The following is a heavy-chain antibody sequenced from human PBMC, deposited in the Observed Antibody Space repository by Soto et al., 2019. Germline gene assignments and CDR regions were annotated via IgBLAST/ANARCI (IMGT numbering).Heavy chain of an antibody. CDR2: IYHSGST. V-gene: IGHV4-4*02. D-gene: IGHD2-2*01. CDR3: ARDLKSDCSSTSCYPRFDP. CDR1: CGSIISSNW. Sequence: SETVSLTCAFSCGSIISSNWWSWVRQPPGKGLEWIGEIYHSGSTNYNPSLKSRVTISVDKSKNQFSLKLSSVTAADTAVYYCARDLKSDCSSTSCYPRFDPWGQGTLVTVSS. J-gene: IGHJ5*02.